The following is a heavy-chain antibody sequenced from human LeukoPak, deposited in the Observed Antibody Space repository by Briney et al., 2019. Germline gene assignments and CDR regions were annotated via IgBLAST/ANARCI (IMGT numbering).Heavy chain of an antibody. CDR3: AKGAVDYVWGSYRYDY. D-gene: IGHD3-16*02. V-gene: IGHV3-23*01. J-gene: IGHJ4*02. CDR1: GFTFSSYG. Sequence: GGSLRLSCAASGFTFSSYGMSWVRQAPGKGLEWVSAISGSGGSTYYADSVKGRFTISRDNSKNTLYLQMSSLRAEDTAVYYCAKGAVDYVWGSYRYDYWGQGTLVTVSS. CDR2: ISGSGGST.